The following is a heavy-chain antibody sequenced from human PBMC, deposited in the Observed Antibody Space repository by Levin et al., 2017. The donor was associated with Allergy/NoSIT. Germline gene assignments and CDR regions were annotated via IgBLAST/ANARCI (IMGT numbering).Heavy chain of an antibody. D-gene: IGHD4-23*01. CDR1: GGSISSYY. CDR3: ARSGGGNTFDY. J-gene: IGHJ4*02. Sequence: PSETLSLTCTVSGGSISSYYWSWIRQPPGKGLEWIGYIYYSGSTNYNPSLKSRVTISVDTSKNQFSLKLSSVTAADTAVYYCARSGGGNTFDYWGQGTLVTVSS. V-gene: IGHV4-59*01. CDR2: IYYSGST.